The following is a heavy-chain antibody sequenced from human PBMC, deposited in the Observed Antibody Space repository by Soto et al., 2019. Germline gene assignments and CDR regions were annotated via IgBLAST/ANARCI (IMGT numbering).Heavy chain of an antibody. Sequence: SETLSLTCTVSGGSISSYYWSWIQQPPGKGLEWIGYIYYSGSTNYNPSLKSRVTISVDTSKNQFSLKLSSVTAADTAVYYCARPHGGSSGWDNWFDPWGQGTLVTVS. CDR1: GGSISSYY. CDR2: IYYSGST. V-gene: IGHV4-59*01. CDR3: ARPHGGSSGWDNWFDP. J-gene: IGHJ5*02. D-gene: IGHD6-25*01.